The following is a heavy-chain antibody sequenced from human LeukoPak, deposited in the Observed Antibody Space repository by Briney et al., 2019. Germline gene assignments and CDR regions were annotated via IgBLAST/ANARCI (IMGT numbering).Heavy chain of an antibody. D-gene: IGHD6-6*01. J-gene: IGHJ6*03. CDR1: GFTFSSYE. Sequence: GGSLRLSCAASGFTFSSYEMNWVRQAPGKGLEWVSYISSSGSTIYYADSVKGRFTISRDNAKNSLYLQMNSLRAEDTAVYYCAREGPRPHYYYYMDVWGKGTTVTVSS. CDR2: ISSSGSTI. CDR3: AREGPRPHYYYYMDV. V-gene: IGHV3-48*03.